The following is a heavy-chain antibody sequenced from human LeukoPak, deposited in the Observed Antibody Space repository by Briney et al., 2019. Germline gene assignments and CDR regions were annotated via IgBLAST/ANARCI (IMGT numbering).Heavy chain of an antibody. CDR3: ARVDYGGNSGLKFDI. CDR2: INSDGSST. J-gene: IGHJ3*02. D-gene: IGHD4-23*01. CDR1: GFTFSSNW. Sequence: GGSLRLSCAASGFTFSSNWMHWVRQAPGKGLMWVSRINSDGSSTSYADSVKGRFTISRDNAKNTLYLQMNSLRAEDTAVYYCARVDYGGNSGLKFDIWGQGTMVTVSS. V-gene: IGHV3-74*01.